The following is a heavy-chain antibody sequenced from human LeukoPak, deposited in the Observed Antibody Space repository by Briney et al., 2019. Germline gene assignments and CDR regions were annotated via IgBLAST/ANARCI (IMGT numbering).Heavy chain of an antibody. CDR2: ISSSSSYI. Sequence: GGSLRLSCAASGFTFSSFGVNWVRQAPGKGLEWVSSISSSSSYIYCADSVKGRFTISRDNAKNSLYLQMNSLRAEDTAVYYCARHLDLTPFDPWGQGTLVTVSS. CDR3: ARHLDLTPFDP. V-gene: IGHV3-21*01. J-gene: IGHJ5*02. D-gene: IGHD4-23*01. CDR1: GFTFSSFG.